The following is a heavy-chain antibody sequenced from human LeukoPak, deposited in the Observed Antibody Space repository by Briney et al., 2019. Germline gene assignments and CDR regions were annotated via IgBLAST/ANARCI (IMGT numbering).Heavy chain of an antibody. J-gene: IGHJ3*02. CDR3: KRGYDGSGYGDAFDM. Sequence: GESPKTPCKGPGNSFTSYWIGWVRQVPGKGLEGMGIFYPGESDTRYNPPFQGQVTIPANKPINTADWQWGSLKAPDPAMYYCKRGYDGSGYGDAFDMWGQGTMVTVSS. V-gene: IGHV5-51*01. D-gene: IGHD3-22*01. CDR1: GNSFTSYW. CDR2: FYPGESDT.